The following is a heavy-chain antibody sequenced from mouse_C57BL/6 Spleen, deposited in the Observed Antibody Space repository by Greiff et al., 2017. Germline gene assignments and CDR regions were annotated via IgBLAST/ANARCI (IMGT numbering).Heavy chain of an antibody. Sequence: VQLQQPGAELVRPGTSVKLSCKASGYTFTSYWMHWVKQRPGQGLEWIGVIDPSDSYTNYNQKFKGKATLTVDTSSSTAYMQLSSLTSEDSAVYYCARWPHYFDYWGQGTTLTVSA. V-gene: IGHV1-59*01. CDR1: GYTFTSYW. CDR2: IDPSDSYT. CDR3: ARWPHYFDY. J-gene: IGHJ2*01.